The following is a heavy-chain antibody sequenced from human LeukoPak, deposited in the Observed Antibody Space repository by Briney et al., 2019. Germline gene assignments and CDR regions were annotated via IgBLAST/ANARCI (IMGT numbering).Heavy chain of an antibody. CDR3: ARDGGLETYDY. CDR1: GFTFCDYY. CDR2: ISASCSTI. J-gene: IGHJ4*02. Sequence: GGSLRLSCAASGFTFCDYYMSWIRQSPGRGLEWVSYISASCSTIYYADSVKGRFTISRDNAKTSLYLQMNSLRAEDTALYYCARDGGLETYDYWGQGTLVTVSS. V-gene: IGHV3-11*01. D-gene: IGHD3-16*01.